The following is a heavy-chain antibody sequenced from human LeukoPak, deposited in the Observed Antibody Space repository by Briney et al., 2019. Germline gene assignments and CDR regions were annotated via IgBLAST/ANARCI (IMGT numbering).Heavy chain of an antibody. CDR1: GFTFSSYA. CDR2: ISGDGGST. Sequence: QPGGSLRLSCAASGFTFSSYAMSWVRQAPGKGLEWVPAISGDGGSTYYRDSVKGRFTVSRDKSKSTLYLQMNSLRAEDTAVYYCAKGILRYFDWLDYWGQGTLVTVSS. V-gene: IGHV3-23*01. D-gene: IGHD3-9*01. J-gene: IGHJ4*02. CDR3: AKGILRYFDWLDY.